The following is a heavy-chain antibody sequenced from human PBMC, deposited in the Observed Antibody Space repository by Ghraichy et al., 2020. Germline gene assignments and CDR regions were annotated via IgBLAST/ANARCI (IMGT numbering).Heavy chain of an antibody. Sequence: GGSLRLSCAASGFTFSSYGMHWVRQAPGKGLEWVAVVSYDGSNKYYADSVKGRFPISRDNSKKTLYLQMNSLRAEDTAVYYCAKDSWFDPWGQGTLVTVSS. CDR2: VSYDGSNK. V-gene: IGHV3-30*18. J-gene: IGHJ5*02. CDR1: GFTFSSYG. CDR3: AKDSWFDP.